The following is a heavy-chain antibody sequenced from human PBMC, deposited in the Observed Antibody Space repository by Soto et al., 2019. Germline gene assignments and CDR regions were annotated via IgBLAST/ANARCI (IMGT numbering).Heavy chain of an antibody. Sequence: RASVKVSCKASGGTFSSYAISWVRQAPGQGLEWMGGIIPIFGTANYAQKFQGRVTITADESTSTAYMELSSLRSEDTAVYYCARGGDEVVYDSSGYYPHYYYYYGMDVWGQGTTVTVSS. CDR3: ARGGDEVVYDSSGYYPHYYYYYGMDV. J-gene: IGHJ6*02. CDR1: GGTFSSYA. V-gene: IGHV1-69*13. D-gene: IGHD3-22*01. CDR2: IIPIFGTA.